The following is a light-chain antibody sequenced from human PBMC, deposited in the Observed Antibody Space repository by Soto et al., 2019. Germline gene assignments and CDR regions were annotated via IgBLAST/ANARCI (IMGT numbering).Light chain of an antibody. J-gene: IGKJ1*01. V-gene: IGKV3-20*01. CDR3: QQYGSSSWT. Sequence: DIVMTQSPANLSVSPWESATLSCRASQSVSSSYLAWYQQKPGQAHRLLIYGASSRATGIPDRFSGSGSGTDFTLTISRLEPEEFAVYYCQQYGSSSWTVGQGTKVDIK. CDR1: QSVSSSY. CDR2: GAS.